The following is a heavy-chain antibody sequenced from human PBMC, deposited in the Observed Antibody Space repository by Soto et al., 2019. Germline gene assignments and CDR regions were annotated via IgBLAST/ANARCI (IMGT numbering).Heavy chain of an antibody. Sequence: QEQLVQSGAEVKQPGASVKVSCKASGYTVTGYYIHWVRQAPGQGLEWMGWINPKSGDTKYAQKFQGRVTVTRDTSISTAYMELSRLRADDTAVYYCARSSGGYSYNGMDVWGQGTMVTVSS. J-gene: IGHJ6*02. D-gene: IGHD1-26*01. CDR3: ARSSGGYSYNGMDV. CDR1: GYTVTGYY. V-gene: IGHV1-2*02. CDR2: INPKSGDT.